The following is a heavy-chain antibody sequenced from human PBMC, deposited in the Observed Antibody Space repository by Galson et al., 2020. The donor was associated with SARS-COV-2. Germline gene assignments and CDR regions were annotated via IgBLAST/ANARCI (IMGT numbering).Heavy chain of an antibody. CDR1: GDSITRSGYY. D-gene: IGHD1-26*01. Sequence: SETLSLTCPVSGDSITRSGYYWGWIRQPPGKGLEWIGSIYYTGTTYYNPSLKSRVTISVDTSKNQISLKLSSVIGADTAVYYCARHEGRWELPVDYWGQGILVTVSS. J-gene: IGHJ4*02. V-gene: IGHV4-39*01. CDR3: ARHEGRWELPVDY. CDR2: IYYTGTT.